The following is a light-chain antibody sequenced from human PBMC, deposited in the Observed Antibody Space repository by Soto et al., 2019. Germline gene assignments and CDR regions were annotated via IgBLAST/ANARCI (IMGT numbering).Light chain of an antibody. J-gene: IGKJ5*01. CDR1: QSVSSY. Sequence: EIVLTQSPATLSLSPGERATLSCRASQSVSSYLAWYQQKPGQAPRLLIYDASNRATGIPARFSGSGSGTDFPFTIRSLEPEDFAVYYCQQRSNWPLFGQGTRLEIK. CDR2: DAS. CDR3: QQRSNWPL. V-gene: IGKV3-11*01.